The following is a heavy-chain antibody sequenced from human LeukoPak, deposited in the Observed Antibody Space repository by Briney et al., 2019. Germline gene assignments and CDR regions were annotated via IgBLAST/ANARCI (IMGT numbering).Heavy chain of an antibody. CDR1: GFTFSSYW. CDR2: IKQDGSEK. J-gene: IGHJ3*02. Sequence: GGSLGLSCAASGFTFSSYWMSWVRQAPGKGLEWVANIKQDGSEKYYVDSVKGRFTISRDNAKNSLYLQMNSLRAEDTAVYYCARTSSWYQPDAFDIWGQGTMVTVSS. D-gene: IGHD6-13*01. V-gene: IGHV3-7*01. CDR3: ARTSSWYQPDAFDI.